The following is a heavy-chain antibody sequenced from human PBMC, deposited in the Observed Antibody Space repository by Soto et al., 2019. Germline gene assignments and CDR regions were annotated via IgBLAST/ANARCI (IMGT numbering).Heavy chain of an antibody. V-gene: IGHV3-33*06. CDR1: GFTFRSYG. D-gene: IGHD7-27*01. J-gene: IGHJ3*02. Sequence: QVHLVESGGGVVQPGRSLRLSCAASGFTFRSYGIHWVRQAPGKGLEWVAVIWYDGSVKYYGDPVKGRFTISRDNSKKTLYLQMNSLRVDDTAVYYCAKSTDWGGGDALDIWGRGTMVTVSS. CDR2: IWYDGSVK. CDR3: AKSTDWGGGDALDI.